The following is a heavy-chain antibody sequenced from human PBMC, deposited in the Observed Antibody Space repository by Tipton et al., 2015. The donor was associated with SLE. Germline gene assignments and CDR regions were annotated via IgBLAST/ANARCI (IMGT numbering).Heavy chain of an antibody. V-gene: IGHV3-21*01. CDR3: ARRIRSGWYNNY. D-gene: IGHD6-19*01. CDR1: GFTFSSYS. CDR2: ISSSSSYI. Sequence: SLRLSCAASGFTFSSYSMKWVRQAPGKGLEWVSSISSSSSYIYYAGSVKGRFTISRDNAKNSLYLQMNSLRAEDTAVYYCARRIRSGWYNNYWGQGTLVTVSS. J-gene: IGHJ4*02.